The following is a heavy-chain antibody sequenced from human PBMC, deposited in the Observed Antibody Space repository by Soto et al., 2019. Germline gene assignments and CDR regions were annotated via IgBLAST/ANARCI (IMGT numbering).Heavy chain of an antibody. J-gene: IGHJ4*02. V-gene: IGHV3-23*01. CDR2: ISDSGSSK. D-gene: IGHD3-22*01. Sequence: GGSLRLSCAASGFTFSSYAMSWVRQAPGKGLEWVSAISDSGSSKYYADSVKGRFTTSRDNSKNTLFLQMNTLRAEDTAVYYGAKGRLVITTSVDYWGQGTLVTVSS. CDR3: AKGRLVITTSVDY. CDR1: GFTFSSYA.